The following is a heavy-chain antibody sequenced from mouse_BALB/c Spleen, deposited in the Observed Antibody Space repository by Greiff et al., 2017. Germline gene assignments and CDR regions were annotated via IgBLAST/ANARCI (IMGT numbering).Heavy chain of an antibody. CDR1: GFTFSSFG. CDR2: ISSGSSTI. J-gene: IGHJ3*01. V-gene: IGHV5-17*02. Sequence: EVQLVESGGGLVQPGGSRKLSCAASGFTFSSFGMHWVRQAPEKGLEWVAYISSGSSTIYYADTVKGRFTISRDNPKNTLFLQMTSLRSEDTAMYYCARSPGYASWFAYWGQGTLVTVSA. D-gene: IGHD2-2*01. CDR3: ARSPGYASWFAY.